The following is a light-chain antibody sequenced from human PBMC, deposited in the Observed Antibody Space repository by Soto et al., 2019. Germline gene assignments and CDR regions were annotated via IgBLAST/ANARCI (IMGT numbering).Light chain of an antibody. Sequence: QSALTQPASVSGSPGQSITISCTGTSSDIGAYNYVSWYQQHPGKAPKLMIYDVNIRPSGVSNRFSGSKSCNTASLTISGLQAEDEADYYCTSWTTSTTMIFGGGTKVTVL. V-gene: IGLV2-14*03. CDR1: SSDIGAYNY. J-gene: IGLJ2*01. CDR3: TSWTTSTTMI. CDR2: DVN.